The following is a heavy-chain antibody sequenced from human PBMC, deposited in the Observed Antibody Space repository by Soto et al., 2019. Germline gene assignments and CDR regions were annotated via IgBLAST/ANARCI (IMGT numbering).Heavy chain of an antibody. CDR2: IASTSWNI. Sequence: EVQLVESGGGLVLPGGSLRLSCAASGFTFSGYSMNWVRQAPGKGLEWVSYIASTSWNIYYADTVKGRFTISRDSAKTTLCLQMKSMRDEDTAVYYCARGPSAAACLSDWYFDLWGRGTLVTVSS. D-gene: IGHD2-2*01. J-gene: IGHJ2*01. CDR3: ARGPSAAACLSDWYFDL. CDR1: GFTFSGYS. V-gene: IGHV3-48*02.